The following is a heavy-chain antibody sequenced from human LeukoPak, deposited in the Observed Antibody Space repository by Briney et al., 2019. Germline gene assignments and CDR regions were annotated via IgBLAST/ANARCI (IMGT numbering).Heavy chain of an antibody. V-gene: IGHV3-74*01. Sequence: PGGPLRLSCAASGFTFSSYWMHWVRQVPGKGLVWVSRINSDGSSTSYADSVKGRFTISRDNAKNTLYVQMNSLRAEDTAVYYCSTGSGHAFDIWGRATMVTVSS. D-gene: IGHD3-10*01. CDR1: GFTFSSYW. CDR3: STGSGHAFDI. CDR2: INSDGSST. J-gene: IGHJ3*02.